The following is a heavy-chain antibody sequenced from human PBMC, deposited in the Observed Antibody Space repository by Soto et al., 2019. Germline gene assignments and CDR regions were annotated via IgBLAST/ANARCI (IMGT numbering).Heavy chain of an antibody. J-gene: IGHJ4*02. CDR1: GGSTSSSNYQ. Sequence: SETLSLTCSVSGGSTSSSNYQWAWIRQPPGKGLEWIGNVYYNGNTYYNRSLQSRLTISVDTSNNQFSLKLESVTAADTAIYYLSRISGTYNDRYFDYWGQGTLVTVSS. D-gene: IGHD1-26*01. CDR2: VYYNGNT. V-gene: IGHV4-39*01. CDR3: SRISGTYNDRYFDY.